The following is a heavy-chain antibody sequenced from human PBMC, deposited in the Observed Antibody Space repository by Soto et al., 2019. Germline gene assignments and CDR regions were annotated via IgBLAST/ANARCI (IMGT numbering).Heavy chain of an antibody. V-gene: IGHV3-9*01. CDR2: ISWNSGSI. CDR1: GFTFDDYA. J-gene: IGHJ4*02. Sequence: GGSLRLSCAASGFTFDDYAMHWVRQAPGKGLEWVSGISWNSGSIGYADSVKGRFTISRDNSKNSLYLQMNSLRAEDTALYYCAKDMSLLLSPMFDYWGQGTLLTVSS. D-gene: IGHD3-22*01. CDR3: AKDMSLLLSPMFDY.